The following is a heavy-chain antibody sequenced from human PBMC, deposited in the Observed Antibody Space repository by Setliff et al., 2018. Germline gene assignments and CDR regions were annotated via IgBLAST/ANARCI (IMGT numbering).Heavy chain of an antibody. D-gene: IGHD3-3*01. Sequence: SETLSLTCTVSGGSISNTYYYWSWIRQPAGQGLEWIGQIYTSWSTNYNPSLKSRVTILLDTSKNQFSLTLTSVTAADTAVYYCARMTGFQYIDVWDKGTTVTVSS. J-gene: IGHJ6*03. CDR1: GGSISNTYYY. V-gene: IGHV4-61*09. CDR2: IYTSWST. CDR3: ARMTGFQYIDV.